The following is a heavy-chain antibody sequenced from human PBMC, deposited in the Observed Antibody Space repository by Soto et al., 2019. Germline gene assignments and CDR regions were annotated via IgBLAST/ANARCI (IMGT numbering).Heavy chain of an antibody. CDR1: GYTFTSYY. CDR2: INPSGGST. D-gene: IGHD3-22*01. V-gene: IGHV1-46*01. J-gene: IGHJ4*02. CDR3: ARDGGYYDSSGYSTPGDY. Sequence: QVQLVQSGAEVKKPGASVKVSCKASGYTFTSYYMHWVRQAPGQGLEWMGIINPSGGSTSYAQKFQGVVTMTRDTSTSTVYMELSSLRSEDTAVYYCARDGGYYDSSGYSTPGDYWGQGTLVTVSS.